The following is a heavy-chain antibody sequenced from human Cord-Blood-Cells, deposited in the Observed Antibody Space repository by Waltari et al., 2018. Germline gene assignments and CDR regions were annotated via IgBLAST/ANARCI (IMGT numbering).Heavy chain of an antibody. J-gene: IGHJ1*01. Sequence: QVQLVQSGAEVKKPGASVKVSCKVSGYTLTELSMHRVRQAPGKGLEWMGGFDPEDGETIYAQKFQGRVTMTEDTSTDTAYMERSSLRSEDTDVYYCYYYYDSSGYYPEYFQHWGQGTLVTVSS. CDR2: FDPEDGET. CDR3: YYYYDSSGYYPEYFQH. V-gene: IGHV1-24*01. CDR1: GYTLTELS. D-gene: IGHD3-22*01.